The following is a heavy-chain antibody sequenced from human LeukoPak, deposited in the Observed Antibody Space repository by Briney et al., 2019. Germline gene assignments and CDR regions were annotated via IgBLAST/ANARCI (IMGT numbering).Heavy chain of an antibody. CDR3: GKVVYGDYVDY. Sequence: ASVKVSCKASGYTFTSYDINWVRQATGQGLEWMGWMNPNSGNTGYAQKLQGKVTMTTDTSTSTAYMELRSLRSDDTAVYYCGKVVYGDYVDYWGQGTLVTVSS. J-gene: IGHJ4*02. V-gene: IGHV1-8*01. D-gene: IGHD4-17*01. CDR2: MNPNSGNT. CDR1: GYTFTSYD.